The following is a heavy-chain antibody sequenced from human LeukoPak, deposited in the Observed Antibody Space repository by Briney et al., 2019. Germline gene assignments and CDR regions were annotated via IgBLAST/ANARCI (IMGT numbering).Heavy chain of an antibody. CDR1: GGSFRGYY. Sequence: SETLSLTCAVFGGSFRGYYWSWIRQPPGNGLEWIGEINHSGSTNYNPSLKSRVTISVDTSKNQFSLKLSSVTAADTAVYYCAREGVVGAYGHFDYWGQGTLVTVSS. CDR3: AREGVVGAYGHFDY. V-gene: IGHV4-34*01. D-gene: IGHD2-15*01. J-gene: IGHJ4*02. CDR2: INHSGST.